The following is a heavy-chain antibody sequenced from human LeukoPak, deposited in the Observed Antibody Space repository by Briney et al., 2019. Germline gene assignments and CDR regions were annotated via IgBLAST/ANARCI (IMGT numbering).Heavy chain of an antibody. CDR3: ARQGDGGRAYDH. CDR1: GGSISSSSYY. J-gene: IGHJ4*02. CDR2: VSESGNT. V-gene: IGHV4-39*01. Sequence: SETLSLTCTVSGGSISSSSYYWGWIRQPPGKGLEWIGTVSESGNTYYNPSLRSRVTISEDTSKKQSSLKLTSVTAADTAVYYCARQGDGGRAYDHWGQGTQVTVSS. D-gene: IGHD4-23*01.